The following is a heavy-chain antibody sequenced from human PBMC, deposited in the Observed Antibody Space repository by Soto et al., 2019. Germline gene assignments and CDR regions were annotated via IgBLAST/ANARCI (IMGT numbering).Heavy chain of an antibody. J-gene: IGHJ4*02. CDR3: ARDKSGVVGSFDY. CDR1: GGSISSGGYY. D-gene: IGHD1-26*01. CDR2: IYYSGST. V-gene: IGHV4-31*03. Sequence: QVQLQESGPGLVKPSQTLSLTCTVSGGSISSGGYYWSWIRQHTGKGLEWIGYIYYSGSTYYNPSLKSRVTISVDTYQNQFSLKLSSVNAAETDVYYCARDKSGVVGSFDYWGQGTLVTVSS.